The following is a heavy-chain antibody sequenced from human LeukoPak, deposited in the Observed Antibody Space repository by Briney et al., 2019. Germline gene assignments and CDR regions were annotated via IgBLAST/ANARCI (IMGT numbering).Heavy chain of an antibody. J-gene: IGHJ4*02. CDR3: ARDLGVTAMVNYFDY. CDR2: ISAYNGNT. Sequence: ASVKVSCKASGYTFNSYGISWVRQAPGQGLEWMGWISAYNGNTNYAQKLQGRVTMTTDTSTSTAYMELRSLRSDDAAVYYCARDLGVTAMVNYFDYWGQGTLVTVSS. V-gene: IGHV1-18*01. D-gene: IGHD5-18*01. CDR1: GYTFNSYG.